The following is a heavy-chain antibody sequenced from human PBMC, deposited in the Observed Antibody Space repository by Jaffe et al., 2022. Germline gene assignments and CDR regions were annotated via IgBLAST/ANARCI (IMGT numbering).Heavy chain of an antibody. D-gene: IGHD3-10*01. J-gene: IGHJ4*02. V-gene: IGHV2-5*01. CDR2: IYWNDDK. Sequence: QITLKESGPTLVKPTQTLTLTCTFSGFSLSTSGVGVGWIRQPPGKALEWLALIYWNDDKRYSPSLKSRLTITKDTSKNQVVLTMTNMDPVDTATYYCAHLKNVLLWFREQYYFDYWGQGTLVTVSS. CDR1: GFSLSTSGVG. CDR3: AHLKNVLLWFREQYYFDY.